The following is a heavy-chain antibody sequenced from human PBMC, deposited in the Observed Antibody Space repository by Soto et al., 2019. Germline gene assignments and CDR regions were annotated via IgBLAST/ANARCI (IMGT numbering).Heavy chain of an antibody. D-gene: IGHD6-19*01. Sequence: PGGSLRLSCAASGFTFSSYSMNWVRQAPGKGLEWVSSISSSSSYIYYADSVKGRFTISRDNAKNSLYLQMNSLRDEDTAVYYCAREGRNSSGWSYYYYGMDVWGQGTTVTVSS. V-gene: IGHV3-21*01. J-gene: IGHJ6*02. CDR2: ISSSSSYI. CDR3: AREGRNSSGWSYYYYGMDV. CDR1: GFTFSSYS.